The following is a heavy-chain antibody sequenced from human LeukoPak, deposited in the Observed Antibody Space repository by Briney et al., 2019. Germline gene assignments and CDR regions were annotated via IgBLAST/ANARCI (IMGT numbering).Heavy chain of an antibody. CDR1: GGSISSYY. CDR2: IDNSGST. D-gene: IGHD3-16*02. CDR3: ARGRCYLDY. Sequence: SETLSLTCTVSGGSISSYYCNWIRQPPGKGLEYIGYIDNSGSTNYNPSLKSRVTISVDTSKNQFSLKLSSVTAADTAVYYCARGRCYLDYWAREPWSPSPQ. J-gene: IGHJ4*02. V-gene: IGHV4-59*01.